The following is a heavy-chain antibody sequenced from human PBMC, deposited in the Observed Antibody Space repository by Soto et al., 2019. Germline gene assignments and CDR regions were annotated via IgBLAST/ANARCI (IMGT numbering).Heavy chain of an antibody. CDR1: GFTFSSYW. CDR2: ISGSGKDT. V-gene: IGHV3-21*06. J-gene: IGHJ6*02. D-gene: IGHD6-6*01. CDR3: ARVHLVRTSSYYCGMDV. Sequence: GGSLRLSCAASGFTFSSYWMNWVRQAPGKGLEWVASISGSGKDTFYRDSVKGRFTISRDNAESSLVLQMNSLTVDDTAVYHCARVHLVRTSSYYCGMDVWGPGTTVTVSS.